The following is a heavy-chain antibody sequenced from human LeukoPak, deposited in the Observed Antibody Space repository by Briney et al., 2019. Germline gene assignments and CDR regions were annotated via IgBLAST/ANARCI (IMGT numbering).Heavy chain of an antibody. CDR3: AGLAHEQWLDLDY. J-gene: IGHJ4*02. CDR2: IYPGDSDT. CDR1: GYSFTSYW. Sequence: GESLKISRKGSGYSFTSYWVGWVRQMPGKGLEWMGIIYPGDSDTRYSPSFQGQVTISADKSISTAYLQWSSLKASDTAMYYCAGLAHEQWLDLDYWGQGTLVTVSP. V-gene: IGHV5-51*01. D-gene: IGHD6-19*01.